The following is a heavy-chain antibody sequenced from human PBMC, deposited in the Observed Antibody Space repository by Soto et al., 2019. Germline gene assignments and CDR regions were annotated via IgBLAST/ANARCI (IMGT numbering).Heavy chain of an antibody. J-gene: IGHJ4*02. CDR2: IYYSGST. V-gene: IGHV4-39*01. Sequence: SEMLSLTCTVCGGSISSSSYYWGWIRQPPGRGLEWIGSIYYSGSTYYNPSLKSRVTISVDASKNQFSLKLSSVTAADTAVYYCASYGFGESRHLDYWGQGTLVTVSS. D-gene: IGHD3-10*01. CDR3: ASYGFGESRHLDY. CDR1: GGSISSSSYY.